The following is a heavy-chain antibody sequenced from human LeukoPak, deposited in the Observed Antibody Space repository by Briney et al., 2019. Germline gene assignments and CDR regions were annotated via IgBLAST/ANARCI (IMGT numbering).Heavy chain of an antibody. CDR3: ARDLGTYYYDSSGN. J-gene: IGHJ4*02. CDR1: GFTFHSYW. Sequence: GGSLRLSCTASGFTFHSYWMSWVRQTPGKGLEWVANIKEDGSDQYYVDSLEGRFTISRDNAKNSLYLQMNSLRAEDTAVYYCARDLGTYYYDSSGNWGQGTLVTVSS. CDR2: IKEDGSDQ. V-gene: IGHV3-7*03. D-gene: IGHD3-22*01.